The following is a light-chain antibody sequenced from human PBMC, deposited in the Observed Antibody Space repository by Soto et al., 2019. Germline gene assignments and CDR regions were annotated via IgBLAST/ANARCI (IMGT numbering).Light chain of an antibody. CDR1: QGIRND. J-gene: IGKJ2*01. Sequence: AIEMTQSPCSLPASVGDRVSITSGTSQGIRNDLGWYQQKPGRALRLLIYAASSLQNGVPSRFSGSGSGTDFTLTISSLQPEDFATYYCLQDYSYPYTFGQGTKVDIK. V-gene: IGKV1-6*01. CDR2: AAS. CDR3: LQDYSYPYT.